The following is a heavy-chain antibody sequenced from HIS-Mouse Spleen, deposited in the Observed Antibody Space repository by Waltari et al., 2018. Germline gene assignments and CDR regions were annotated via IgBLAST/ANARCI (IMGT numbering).Heavy chain of an antibody. Sequence: EVQLVESGGGLIQPGGSLRLSCSAAGFTVSSNYMSWVRQAPGRGLEWVSVISNGCSTYYADSVKGRFTISRDNSKNTLYLQMNSLRAEDTAVYYCARGTGDRGYYFDYWGQGTLVTVSS. V-gene: IGHV3-53*01. CDR2: ISNGCST. CDR3: ARGTGDRGYYFDY. CDR1: GFTVSSNY. J-gene: IGHJ4*02. D-gene: IGHD7-27*01.